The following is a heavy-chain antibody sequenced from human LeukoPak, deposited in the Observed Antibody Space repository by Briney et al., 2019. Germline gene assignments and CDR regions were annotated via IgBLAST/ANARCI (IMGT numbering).Heavy chain of an antibody. J-gene: IGHJ4*02. CDR1: GGTFSSYT. V-gene: IGHV1-69*02. D-gene: IGHD3-10*01. CDR3: APSITMVRGVIIGDDY. CDR2: IIPILGIA. Sequence: GSSVKVSCTASGGTFSSYTISWVRQAPGQGLEWMGGIIPILGIANYAQKFQGRVTITADKSTSTAYMELSSLRSEDTAVYYCAPSITMVRGVIIGDDYWGQGTLVTVSS.